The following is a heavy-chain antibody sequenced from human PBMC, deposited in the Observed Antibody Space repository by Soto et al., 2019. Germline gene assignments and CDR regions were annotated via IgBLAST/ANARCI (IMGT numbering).Heavy chain of an antibody. CDR2: IWYDGSNK. J-gene: IGHJ2*01. Sequence: QVQLVESGGGVVQPGRSLRLSCAASGFTFSSYGMHWVRQAPGKGLEWVAVIWYDGSNKYYADSVKGRFTISRDNSKNTLYLQMNSLRAEDTAVYYCARDRGWEGVHSWYFDLWGRGTLVTVSS. CDR3: ARDRGWEGVHSWYFDL. D-gene: IGHD1-26*01. CDR1: GFTFSSYG. V-gene: IGHV3-33*01.